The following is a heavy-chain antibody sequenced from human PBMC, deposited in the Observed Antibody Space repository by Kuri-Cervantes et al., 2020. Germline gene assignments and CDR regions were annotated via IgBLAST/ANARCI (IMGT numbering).Heavy chain of an antibody. V-gene: IGHV4-59*01. D-gene: IGHD3-22*01. Sequence: SETLSLTCTVSGGSLSSYYWSWIRQPPGKGLGWIGYIYYSGSTNYNPSLKSRVTISVDTSKNQFSLKLSSVTAADTAVYYCAREGLGSSGYFHYYYYYMDVWGKGTTVTVSS. CDR3: AREGLGSSGYFHYYYYYMDV. CDR2: IYYSGST. CDR1: GGSLSSYY. J-gene: IGHJ6*03.